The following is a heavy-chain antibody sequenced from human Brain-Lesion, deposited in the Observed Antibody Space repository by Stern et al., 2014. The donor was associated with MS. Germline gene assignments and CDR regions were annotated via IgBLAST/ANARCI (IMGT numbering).Heavy chain of an antibody. J-gene: IGHJ6*02. CDR1: GFTFGNYW. CDR2: LKEDGTEK. D-gene: IGHD3-3*01. CDR3: ARVYNTIYGIVTQRGSGMDV. Sequence: EVQLLESGGGLVQPGGSLTISCTAAGFTFGNYWMTWVRQAPGQGLEWVANLKEDGTEKNYVDSVKGRFTISRDNARNSLYLQMNSLRVEDTALYYCARVYNTIYGIVTQRGSGMDVWGQGTTVIVSS. V-gene: IGHV3-7*01.